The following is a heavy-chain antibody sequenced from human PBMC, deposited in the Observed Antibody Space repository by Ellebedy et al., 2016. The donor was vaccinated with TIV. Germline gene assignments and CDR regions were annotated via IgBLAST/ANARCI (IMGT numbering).Heavy chain of an antibody. V-gene: IGHV3-30-3*01. Sequence: GGSLRLXXAASGFTFSSYAMHWVRQAPGKGLEWVAVISYDGSNKYYADSVKGRFTISRDNSKNTLYLQMNSLRAEDTAVYYCARDNNGDYWGQGTQVTVSS. CDR1: GFTFSSYA. CDR3: ARDNNGDY. CDR2: ISYDGSNK. D-gene: IGHD1/OR15-1a*01. J-gene: IGHJ4*02.